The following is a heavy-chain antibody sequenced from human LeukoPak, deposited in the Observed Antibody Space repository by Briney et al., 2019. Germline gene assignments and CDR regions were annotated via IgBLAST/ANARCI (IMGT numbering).Heavy chain of an antibody. J-gene: IGHJ3*02. D-gene: IGHD3-9*01. V-gene: IGHV3-11*01. CDR3: ASGHEYYDILTGYYAFDI. Sequence: GGSLRLSCAASGFTFSDYYMSWIRQAPGKGLEWVSYISSSGSTIYYADSVKGRFTISRDNAKNSLYLQMNSLRAEDTAVYYCASGHEYYDILTGYYAFDIWGQGTMVTVSS. CDR2: ISSSGSTI. CDR1: GFTFSDYY.